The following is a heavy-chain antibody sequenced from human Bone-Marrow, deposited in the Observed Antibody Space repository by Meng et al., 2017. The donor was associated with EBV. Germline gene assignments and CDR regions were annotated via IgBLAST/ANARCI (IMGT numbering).Heavy chain of an antibody. CDR2: LLPFYSGP. Sequence: QVQLVQSGAEMKKPGSSVRVSCKPSGDILTNLAIIRVRQAPGQGLECMGGLLPFYSGPNRAQKFHDRLSISADESTNAFYMELSSLTFEDTAVYYCARLCGDSSSWYRFDWFDPWGQGTLVTVSS. CDR3: ARLCGDSSSWYRFDWFDP. D-gene: IGHD6-13*01. V-gene: IGHV1-69*01. J-gene: IGHJ5*02. CDR1: GDILTNLA.